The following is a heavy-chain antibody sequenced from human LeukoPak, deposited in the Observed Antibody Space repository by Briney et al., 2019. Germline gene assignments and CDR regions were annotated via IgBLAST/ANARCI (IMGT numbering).Heavy chain of an antibody. J-gene: IGHJ4*02. CDR2: IDTTTGNP. V-gene: IGHV7-4-1*02. CDR1: GYPFSAHF. D-gene: IGHD3-10*01. CDR3: VRGTPTPGMDY. Sequence: ASVKVSCKASGYPFSAHFLNWVRQAPGQGLEWMGNIDTTTGNPRYAQDFTGRFVFSLDTPVSTAYLQITSLKADDTAAYYCVRGTPTPGMDYWGQGTQVTVSS.